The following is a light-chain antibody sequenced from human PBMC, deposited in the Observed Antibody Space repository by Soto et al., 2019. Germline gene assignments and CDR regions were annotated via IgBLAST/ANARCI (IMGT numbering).Light chain of an antibody. CDR2: DVS. CDR1: SSDVGGYNY. Sequence: QSVLTQPASVSGSPGQSITISCTGTSSDVGGYNYVSWYQHHPGKAPKLIIYDVSNRPSGVSNRFSGSKSGNTASLTISGLQPEDEADYYCSSYTTSNTRQIVFGTGTKATVL. V-gene: IGLV2-14*03. J-gene: IGLJ1*01. CDR3: SSYTTSNTRQIV.